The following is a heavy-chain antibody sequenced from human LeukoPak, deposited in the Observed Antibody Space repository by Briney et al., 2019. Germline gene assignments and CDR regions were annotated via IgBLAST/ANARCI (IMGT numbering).Heavy chain of an antibody. CDR1: GYTFTSYG. CDR2: ISAYNGNT. Sequence: ASVKVSCKASGYTFTSYGISWVRQAPGQGLEWMGWISAYNGNTNYAQKLQGRVTMTTDTSTSTAYMELRSLRSDDTAVYYCASSSSYCGGDCSLGYYGMDVWGQGTTVTVSS. CDR3: ASSSSYCGGDCSLGYYGMDV. V-gene: IGHV1-18*01. D-gene: IGHD2-21*02. J-gene: IGHJ6*02.